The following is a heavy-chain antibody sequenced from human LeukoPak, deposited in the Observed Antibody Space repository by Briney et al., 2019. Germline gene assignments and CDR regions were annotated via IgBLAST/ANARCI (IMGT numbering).Heavy chain of an antibody. CDR1: GFTFSSYA. D-gene: IGHD3-22*01. V-gene: IGHV3-30-3*01. J-gene: IGHJ5*02. CDR2: ISYDGSNK. Sequence: PGRSLRLSCSASGFTFSSYAMHWVRQAPGKGLEWVAVISYDGSNKYYADSVKGRFTISRDNSKNTPYLQMNSLRAEDTAVYYCARDLSPHYYDSSGADPWGQGTLVTVSS. CDR3: ARDLSPHYYDSSGADP.